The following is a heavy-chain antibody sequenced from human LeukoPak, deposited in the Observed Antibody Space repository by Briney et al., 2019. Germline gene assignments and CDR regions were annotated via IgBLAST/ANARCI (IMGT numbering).Heavy chain of an antibody. V-gene: IGHV4-39*07. J-gene: IGHJ4*02. CDR1: GGSISSSSYY. CDR2: IYYSGST. Sequence: SETLSLTCTVSGGSISSSSYYWGWIRQPPGKGLEWIGSIYYSGSTYYNPSLKSRVTISVDTSKNQFSLKLSSVTAADTAVYCCARDRDGYNYGFDYWGQGSLVTVSS. D-gene: IGHD5-24*01. CDR3: ARDRDGYNYGFDY.